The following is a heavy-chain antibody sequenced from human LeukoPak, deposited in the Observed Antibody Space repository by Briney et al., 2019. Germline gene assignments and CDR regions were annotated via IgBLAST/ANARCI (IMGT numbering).Heavy chain of an antibody. V-gene: IGHV4-59*12. CDR3: ARFAPPRVYTRWFDP. CDR1: GGSISSYY. J-gene: IGHJ5*02. CDR2: IYYSGST. D-gene: IGHD2-8*01. Sequence: SETLSLTCTVSGGSISSYYWSWIRQPPGKGLEWIGYIYYSGSTNYNPSLKSRVTISVDTSKNQFSLKLSSVTAADTAVYYCARFAPPRVYTRWFDPWGQGTLVTVSS.